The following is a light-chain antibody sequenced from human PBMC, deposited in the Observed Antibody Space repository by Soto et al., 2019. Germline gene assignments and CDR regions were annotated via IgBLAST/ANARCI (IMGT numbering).Light chain of an antibody. CDR1: QTVPSR. Sequence: EIVMSQSPATLSVSPGEGVTLSCRASQTVPSRIAWYQQKPGQAPSLLIYGASTRATGVPDRFSGSGSGTDFTLRISSLQPGDVGIYSCQQYHTWPPITFGQRTRLEIK. V-gene: IGKV3-15*01. J-gene: IGKJ5*01. CDR2: GAS. CDR3: QQYHTWPPIT.